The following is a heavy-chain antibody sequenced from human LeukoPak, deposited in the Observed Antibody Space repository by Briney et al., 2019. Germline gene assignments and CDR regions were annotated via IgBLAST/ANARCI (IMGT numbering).Heavy chain of an antibody. V-gene: IGHV3-21*01. CDR2: ISISSSYI. CDR1: GFPFSSYS. Sequence: GGPVRLFCAPSGFPFSSYSMNEVRPAPGKGLEWVSSISISSSYIYYADSVKGRFTISRDNAKNSLYLQMNSLRAEDTAVYFCSGGSIYYYYGMDVWGQGTTVTVSS. D-gene: IGHD2-15*01. J-gene: IGHJ6*02. CDR3: SGGSIYYYYGMDV.